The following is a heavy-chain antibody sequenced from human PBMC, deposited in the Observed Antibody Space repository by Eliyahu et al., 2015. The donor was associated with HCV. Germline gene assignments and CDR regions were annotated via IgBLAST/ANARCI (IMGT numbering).Heavy chain of an antibody. D-gene: IGHD3-22*01. Sequence: QVQLQESGPGLVKPSQTLSLTCTVXXGSISSXSSYWSXIRXPAGKGLXWIGRIYTSGSTNYNPSLKSRVTISVDTSKNQFSLKLSSVTAADTAVYYCARGPYYYDSSGDAFDIWGQGTMVTVSS. CDR3: ARGPYYYDSSGDAFDI. CDR2: IYTSGST. J-gene: IGHJ3*02. V-gene: IGHV4-61*02. CDR1: XGSISSXSSY.